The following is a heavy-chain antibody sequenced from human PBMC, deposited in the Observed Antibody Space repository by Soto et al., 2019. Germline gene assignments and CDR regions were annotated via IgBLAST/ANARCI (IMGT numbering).Heavy chain of an antibody. V-gene: IGHV4-4*02. J-gene: IGHJ3*02. CDR2: IYHSGST. Sequence: QVQLQESGPGLVKPSGTLSLTCAVSGGSISSSNWWSWVRQPPGKGLEWIGEIYHSGSTNYNPSLKIRVTISVDKSKNQFSLKLSSVTAADTAVYYCARTTIFGVANTVSDAFDIWGQGTMVTVSS. CDR3: ARTTIFGVANTVSDAFDI. D-gene: IGHD3-3*01. CDR1: GGSISSSNW.